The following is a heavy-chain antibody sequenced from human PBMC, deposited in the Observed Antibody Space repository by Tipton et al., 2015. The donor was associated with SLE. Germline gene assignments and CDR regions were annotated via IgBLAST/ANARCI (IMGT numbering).Heavy chain of an antibody. CDR1: GASISGSSW. D-gene: IGHD3-16*02. J-gene: IGHJ3*02. V-gene: IGHV4-4*02. CDR2: IYHSGSTTYT. Sequence: SLRLSCAVSGASISGSSWWSWVRQPPGKGLEWIGEIYHSGSTTYTNYNPSLKSRVTISVDTSKNQFSLKLSSVTAADTAVYYCAQAHLWGSYRYASDIWGQGTMVTVSS. CDR3: AQAHLWGSYRYASDI.